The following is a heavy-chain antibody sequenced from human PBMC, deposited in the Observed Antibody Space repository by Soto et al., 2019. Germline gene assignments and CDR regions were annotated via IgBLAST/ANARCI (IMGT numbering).Heavy chain of an antibody. Sequence: QVQLQQWGAGLLKPSETLSLTCAVYGGSFSGYYWSWIRQPPGKGLEWIGEINHSGSTNYNPSLKSRVTISVDTSKNPSSLKLSSVTAAVKAVYYCARGRAYCSSTSCYVWFNPWGQGTLVTDSS. CDR2: INHSGST. V-gene: IGHV4-34*01. CDR3: ARGRAYCSSTSCYVWFNP. CDR1: GGSFSGYY. J-gene: IGHJ5*02. D-gene: IGHD2-2*01.